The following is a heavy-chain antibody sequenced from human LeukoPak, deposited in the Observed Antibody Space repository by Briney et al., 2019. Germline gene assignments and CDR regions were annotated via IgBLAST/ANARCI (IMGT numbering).Heavy chain of an antibody. Sequence: PSETLSLTCAVSGYSINSGYYWGWIRQPPGKGLEWIGSIYHSGSTYYNPSLKSRVTISVDTSKNQFSLKLSSVTAADTAVYYCARHQYSSSSCSFDYWGQGTLVTVSS. CDR2: IYHSGST. CDR1: GYSINSGYY. V-gene: IGHV4-38-2*01. D-gene: IGHD6-6*01. J-gene: IGHJ4*02. CDR3: ARHQYSSSSCSFDY.